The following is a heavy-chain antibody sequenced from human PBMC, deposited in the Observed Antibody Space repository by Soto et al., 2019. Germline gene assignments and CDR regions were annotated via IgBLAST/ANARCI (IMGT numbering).Heavy chain of an antibody. V-gene: IGHV1-69*06. CDR3: ARRIGSSGWYYFDY. Sequence: SVKFSCKSSGGTFSSYAIICVRQAPGQGLEWMGGIIPIFGTANYAQKFQGRVTITADKSTSTAYMELSSLRSEDTAVYYCARRIGSSGWYYFDYWGQGTLVNVSA. D-gene: IGHD6-19*01. CDR2: IIPIFGTA. J-gene: IGHJ4*02. CDR1: GGTFSSYA.